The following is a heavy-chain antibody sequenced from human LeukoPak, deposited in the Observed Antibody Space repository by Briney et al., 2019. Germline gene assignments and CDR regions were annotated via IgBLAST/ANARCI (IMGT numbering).Heavy chain of an antibody. J-gene: IGHJ3*02. CDR1: GFIFSRYE. V-gene: IGHV3-21*01. D-gene: IGHD6-6*01. CDR2: ISSSSSYI. Sequence: GGSLRLSCAASGFIFSRYEMNWVRQAPGKGLEWVSSISSSSSYIYYADSVKGRFTISRDNAKNSLYLQMNSLRAEDTAVYYCARVTLVGYAFDIWGQGTMVTVSS. CDR3: ARVTLVGYAFDI.